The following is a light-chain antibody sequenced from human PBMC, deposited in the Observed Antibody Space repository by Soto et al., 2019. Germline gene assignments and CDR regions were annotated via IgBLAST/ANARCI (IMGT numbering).Light chain of an antibody. Sequence: DIQMTQSPSSLSASVGDTISITCRSFQTIAKSLNWYQQRPGKAPKLLIFGASNLHNGVPPRFSGSGSGTDFTLTISSLQPEDFATYFCQQANSFPITFGQGTRLEIK. J-gene: IGKJ5*01. CDR1: QTIAKS. V-gene: IGKV1-39*01. CDR3: QQANSFPIT. CDR2: GAS.